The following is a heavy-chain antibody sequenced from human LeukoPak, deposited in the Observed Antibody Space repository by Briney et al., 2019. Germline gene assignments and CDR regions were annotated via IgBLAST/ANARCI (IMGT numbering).Heavy chain of an antibody. V-gene: IGHV3-23*01. Sequence: PGGSLRLSCAASGFTFSSNPMTWVRQAPGKGLEWVSAISESGGSTYYADSVKGRFTISRDNSKNTLYLQMNSLRAEDTAVYYCAKEERSGYDPYCFHYWGQGTLVTVSS. J-gene: IGHJ4*02. CDR1: GFTFSSNP. CDR2: ISESGGST. D-gene: IGHD5-12*01. CDR3: AKEERSGYDPYCFHY.